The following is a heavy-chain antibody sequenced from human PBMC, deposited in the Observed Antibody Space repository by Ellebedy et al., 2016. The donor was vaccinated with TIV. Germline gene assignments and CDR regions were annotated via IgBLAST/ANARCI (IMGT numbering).Heavy chain of an antibody. CDR1: GFIFDSYT. J-gene: IGHJ5*02. CDR3: VRWGDYEGWDL. CDR2: LIMRSSLI. V-gene: IGHV3-21*06. Sequence: GESLKISCRASGFIFDSYTIHWVRQAPAKGLERHSYLIMRSSLIYYADSVKGRFTMSRDNSRSSAYLEMNSLRAEDSAVYYCVRWGDYEGWDLWGQGTLATVSS. D-gene: IGHD3-22*01.